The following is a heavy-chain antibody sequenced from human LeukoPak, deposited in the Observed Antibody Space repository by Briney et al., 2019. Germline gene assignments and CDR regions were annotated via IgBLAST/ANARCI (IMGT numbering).Heavy chain of an antibody. CDR3: ARSYSGYDPNWFDP. V-gene: IGHV3-7*03. D-gene: IGHD5-12*01. J-gene: IGHJ5*02. CDR1: GFTCSSYW. Sequence: GGSLRLSCAASGFTCSSYWMIWVRQAPGKGREWVANIKQDGSEKYYVDCVKGRFTISRDNAKNSLYLQMNSLRAEDTAVYYCARSYSGYDPNWFDPWGQGTLVTVSS. CDR2: IKQDGSEK.